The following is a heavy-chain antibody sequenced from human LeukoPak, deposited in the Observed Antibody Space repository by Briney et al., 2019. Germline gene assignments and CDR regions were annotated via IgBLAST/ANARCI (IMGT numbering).Heavy chain of an antibody. Sequence: ASVKVSCRASGYTFTSYDINWVRQATGQGLEWMGWMNPNSGNTGYAQKFQGRVTMTRNTSISTAYMELSSLRSEDTAVYYRARARRAIAVAGTDHYYYYMDVWGKGTTVTVSS. CDR3: ARARRAIAVAGTDHYYYYMDV. D-gene: IGHD6-19*01. J-gene: IGHJ6*03. V-gene: IGHV1-8*01. CDR1: GYTFTSYD. CDR2: MNPNSGNT.